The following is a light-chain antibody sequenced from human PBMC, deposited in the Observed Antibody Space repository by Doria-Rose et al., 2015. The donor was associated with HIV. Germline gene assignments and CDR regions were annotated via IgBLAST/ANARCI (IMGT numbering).Light chain of an antibody. V-gene: IGKV3-20*01. CDR3: HQYGTSWT. CDR2: DGS. CDR1: QSFSSTY. Sequence: TQSPGTLSLSPGERATLSCRASQSFSSTYLAWYQQKSGQAPSLLIYDGSTRATGIPDRFSASRSETDVTLTINRLEPEDFALYYCHQYGTSWTFGQGTKVEI. J-gene: IGKJ1*01.